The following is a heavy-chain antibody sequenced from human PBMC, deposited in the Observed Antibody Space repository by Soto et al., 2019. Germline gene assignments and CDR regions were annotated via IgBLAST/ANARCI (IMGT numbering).Heavy chain of an antibody. CDR1: GYSISSGYY. J-gene: IGHJ4*02. V-gene: IGHV4-38-2*02. Sequence: SETLSLTCAVSGYSISSGYYWGWIRQPPGKGLEWIGSIYHSGSTYYNPSLKSRVTISVDTSKNQFSLKLSSVTAADTAVYYCARDPRLGPFDYWRQGTLVTVPA. D-gene: IGHD6-19*01. CDR3: ARDPRLGPFDY. CDR2: IYHSGST.